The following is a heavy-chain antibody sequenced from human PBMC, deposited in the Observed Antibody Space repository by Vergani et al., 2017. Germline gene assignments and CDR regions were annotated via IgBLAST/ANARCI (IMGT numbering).Heavy chain of an antibody. Sequence: VQLVESGGGLVQPGGSLRLSCAASGFTFSSYDMHWVRQATGKGLEWVSAIGTAGDTYYPGSVKGRFTISRENAKNSLYLQMNSLRAGDTAVYYCAKSKRAQTGGYIDYWGQGTLVTVSS. D-gene: IGHD2-15*01. J-gene: IGHJ4*02. CDR3: AKSKRAQTGGYIDY. V-gene: IGHV3-13*01. CDR2: IGTAGDT. CDR1: GFTFSSYD.